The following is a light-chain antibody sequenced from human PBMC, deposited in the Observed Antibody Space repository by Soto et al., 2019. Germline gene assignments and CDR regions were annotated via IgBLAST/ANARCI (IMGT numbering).Light chain of an antibody. CDR2: AAS. Sequence: ESVLTQSPGTLSLSPGEGATLSCRASQSVSSSYLAWYQQKPGQAPRLLIYAASNRASGIPGRFSGSGSGTDFTLTIRRLEPEDFAVYYCQQYGTSLSITFGQGTRLEIK. V-gene: IGKV3-20*01. CDR3: QQYGTSLSIT. CDR1: QSVSSSY. J-gene: IGKJ5*01.